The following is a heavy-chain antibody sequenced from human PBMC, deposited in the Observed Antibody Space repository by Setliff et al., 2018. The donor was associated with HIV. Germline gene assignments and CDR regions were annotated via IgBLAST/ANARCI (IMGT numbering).Heavy chain of an antibody. CDR2: ISSTSSTI. Sequence: PGGSLRLSCAASGSGFTFSSYSMNWVRQAPGKGLEWVSYISSTSSTIYYANSVKGRFTISRDDAKNTVSLQMTNLEPGDTAMYYCAKGGYGGAYYVAGYWGQGTKGTVSS. J-gene: IGHJ4*02. V-gene: IGHV3-48*01. D-gene: IGHD5-18*01. CDR1: GSGFTFSSYS. CDR3: AKGGYGGAYYVAGY.